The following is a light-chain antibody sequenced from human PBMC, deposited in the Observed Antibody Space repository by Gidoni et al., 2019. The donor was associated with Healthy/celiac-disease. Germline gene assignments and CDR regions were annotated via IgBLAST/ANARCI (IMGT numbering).Light chain of an antibody. CDR2: EVS. J-gene: IGLJ3*02. V-gene: IGLV2-14*01. CDR1: SSDVGGYNY. CDR3: SSYTSSSTLV. Sequence: ITISCTGTSSDVGGYNYVSWYQQHPGKAPKLMIYEVSNRPSGVSNRFSGSKSGNTASLTISGLQAEDEADYYCSSYTSSSTLVFGGGTKLTVL.